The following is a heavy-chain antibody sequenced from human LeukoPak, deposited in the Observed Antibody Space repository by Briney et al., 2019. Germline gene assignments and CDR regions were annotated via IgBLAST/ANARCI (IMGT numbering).Heavy chain of an antibody. Sequence: KPSETLSLTCTVSGGSFSTYSWSWIRQPPGKGLEWLGYVSYSGSTNYNPSLKSRVTMSVDTSKSQFSLKLRSVTAADTAMYYCARAPRVTMIIVTPGAFDMWGQGTMVTVSS. CDR3: ARAPRVTMIIVTPGAFDM. J-gene: IGHJ3*02. V-gene: IGHV4-59*01. D-gene: IGHD3-22*01. CDR1: GGSFSTYS. CDR2: VSYSGST.